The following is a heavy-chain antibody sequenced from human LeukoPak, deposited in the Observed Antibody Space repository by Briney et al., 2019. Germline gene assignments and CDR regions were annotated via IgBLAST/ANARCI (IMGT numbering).Heavy chain of an antibody. CDR3: AHRQETSGHYRVYYFDY. D-gene: IGHD3-3*01. V-gene: IGHV2-5*01. CDR2: IYWNDYK. CDR1: GFSLSTSGVG. J-gene: IGHJ4*02. Sequence: SGPTLVNPTQTLTLTCTFSGFSLSTSGVGVGWIRQPPGKALEWLALIYWNDYKRYSPSLGSRLTITRDTSKNQVVLTMTNMDPVDTGTYYCAHRQETSGHYRVYYFDYWGQGTLVTVSS.